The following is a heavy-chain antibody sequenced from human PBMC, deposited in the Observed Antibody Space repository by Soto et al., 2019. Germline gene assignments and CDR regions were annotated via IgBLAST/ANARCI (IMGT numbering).Heavy chain of an antibody. J-gene: IGHJ4*02. CDR3: ARDKGIAAAGYFDY. D-gene: IGHD6-13*01. V-gene: IGHV3-23*01. CDR2: ISGSGGST. CDR1: GFTFNNYA. Sequence: PGGSLRLSCAASGFTFNNYAMSWVRQAPGKGLEWLSAISGSGGSTYYADSVKGRFTISRDNSKNTLYLQMNSLRAEDTAVYYCARDKGIAAAGYFDYWGQGTLVTVSS.